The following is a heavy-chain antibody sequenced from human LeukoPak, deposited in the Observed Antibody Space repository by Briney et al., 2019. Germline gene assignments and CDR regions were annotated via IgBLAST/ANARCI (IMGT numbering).Heavy chain of an antibody. CDR3: SRGRLEGGGFDY. D-gene: IGHD3-16*01. Sequence: GGSLRLSCAASGFTFSSHWMHWVRQAPGKGLVWVSRIKTDGSITNYADSVKGRFTISGDNAKNTLYLQMNSLRAEDTAVYYCSRGRLEGGGFDYWGQGTLVTVSS. CDR1: GFTFSSHW. CDR2: IKTDGSIT. V-gene: IGHV3-74*01. J-gene: IGHJ4*02.